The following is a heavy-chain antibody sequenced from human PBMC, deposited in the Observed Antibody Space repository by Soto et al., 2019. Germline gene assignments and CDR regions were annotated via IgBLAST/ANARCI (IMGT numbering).Heavy chain of an antibody. V-gene: IGHV1-8*01. J-gene: IGHJ4*02. Sequence: GASVKVSGKASGYTFISYDINWVRQATGQGLEWMGWMNPNSGNTGYAQKFQGRVTMTRNTSISTAYMELSSLRSEVTAVYYCARGRSSRRFYYWGQGTLVTVSS. D-gene: IGHD6-13*01. CDR1: GYTFISYD. CDR3: ARGRSSRRFYY. CDR2: MNPNSGNT.